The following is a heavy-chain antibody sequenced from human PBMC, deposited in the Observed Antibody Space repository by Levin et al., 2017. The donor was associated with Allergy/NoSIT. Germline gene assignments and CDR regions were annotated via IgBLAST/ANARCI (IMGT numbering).Heavy chain of an antibody. V-gene: IGHV4-30-4*01. Sequence: PSETLSLTCTVSAGSISSGDYYWSWIRQPPGKGLEWIGYIYYSGSASYNPSLKTRVTMSVDTSKNQFSLRLSSVTAADTAVYYCAREVRGHYYDSSGYYYGNWFDPWGQGTLVTVSS. CDR2: IYYSGSA. J-gene: IGHJ5*02. CDR1: AGSISSGDYY. D-gene: IGHD3-22*01. CDR3: AREVRGHYYDSSGYYYGNWFDP.